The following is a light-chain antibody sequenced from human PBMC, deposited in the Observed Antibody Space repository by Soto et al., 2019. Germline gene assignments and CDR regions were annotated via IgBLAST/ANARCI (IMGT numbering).Light chain of an antibody. CDR2: DNN. CDR1: SSNIGSNY. V-gene: IGLV1-51*01. CDR3: GTWDSGLSAV. Sequence: QSVLTQPPSVSAAPGQKVTISCSRTSSNIGSNYVSWYQHLPGAAPKVLIYDNNKRSSGIPDRFSGSQSGTLATLDITGLQTGDEADYYCGTWDSGLSAVFGGGTKLTVL. J-gene: IGLJ2*01.